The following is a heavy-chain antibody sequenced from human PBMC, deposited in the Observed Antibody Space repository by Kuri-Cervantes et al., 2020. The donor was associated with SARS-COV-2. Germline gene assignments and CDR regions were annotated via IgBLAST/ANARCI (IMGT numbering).Heavy chain of an antibody. Sequence: GSLRLSCAVYGGSFSGYYWSWIRQPPGKGLEWIGEINHSGSTYYNPSLKSRVTISVDTSKNQFSLKLSSVTAADTAVYYCARLGGSGWPRYFDYWGQGTLVTVSS. D-gene: IGHD6-19*01. CDR2: INHSGST. V-gene: IGHV4-34*01. CDR1: GGSFSGYY. J-gene: IGHJ4*02. CDR3: ARLGGSGWPRYFDY.